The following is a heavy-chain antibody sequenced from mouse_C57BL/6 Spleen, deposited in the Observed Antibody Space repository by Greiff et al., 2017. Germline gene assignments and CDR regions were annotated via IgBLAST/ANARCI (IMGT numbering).Heavy chain of an antibody. J-gene: IGHJ3*01. CDR2: IHPNSGST. CDR1: GYTFTSYW. CDR3: AESYSNYAWFAY. V-gene: IGHV1-64*01. D-gene: IGHD2-5*01. Sequence: QVQLKQPGAELVKPGASVKLSCKASGYTFTSYWMHWVKQRPGQGLEWIGMIHPNSGSTNYNEKFKSKATLTVDKSSSTAYMQLSSLTSEDSAVYYCAESYSNYAWFAYWGQGTLVTVSA.